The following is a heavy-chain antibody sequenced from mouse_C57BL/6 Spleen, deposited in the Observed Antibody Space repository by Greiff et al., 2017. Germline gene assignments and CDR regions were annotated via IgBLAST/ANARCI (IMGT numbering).Heavy chain of an antibody. CDR1: GFTFSSYA. V-gene: IGHV5-4*01. CDR3: AREFYDYDGFAY. CDR2: ISDGGSYT. D-gene: IGHD2-4*01. Sequence: EVHLVESGGGLVKPGGSLKLSCAASGFTFSSYAMSWVRQTPEKRLEWVATISDGGSYTYYPDNVKGRFTISRDNAKNNLYLQMSHLKSEDTAMYYCAREFYDYDGFAYWGQGTLVTVSA. J-gene: IGHJ3*01.